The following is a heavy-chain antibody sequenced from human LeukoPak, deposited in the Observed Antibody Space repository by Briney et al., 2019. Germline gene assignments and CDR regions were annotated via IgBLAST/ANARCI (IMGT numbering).Heavy chain of an antibody. J-gene: IGHJ5*02. CDR2: INHSGST. V-gene: IGHV4-34*01. CDR1: GGSFSGYY. Sequence: SETLSLTCAVYGGSFSGYYWSWIRQPPGKGLEWIGEINHSGSTNYNPSLKSRVTISVDTSKNRFSLKLSSVTAADTAVYYCARGRLWGLKSAAGLNWFDPWGQGTLVTVSS. CDR3: ARGRLWGLKSAAGLNWFDP. D-gene: IGHD6-13*01.